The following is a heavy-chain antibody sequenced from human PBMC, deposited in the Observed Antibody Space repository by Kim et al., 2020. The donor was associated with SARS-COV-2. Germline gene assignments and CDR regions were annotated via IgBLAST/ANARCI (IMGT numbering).Heavy chain of an antibody. CDR3: TRDIGGDCSSTSCSRPPGRYGMDV. D-gene: IGHD2-2*01. J-gene: IGHJ6*02. CDR1: GFTFGDYA. V-gene: IGHV3-49*04. Sequence: GGSLRLSCTASGFTFGDYAMSWVRQAPGKGLEWVGFIRSKAYGGTTEYAASVKGRFTISRDDSKSIAYLQMNSLKTEDTAVYYCTRDIGGDCSSTSCSRPPGRYGMDVWGQGTTVTVSS. CDR2: IRSKAYGGTT.